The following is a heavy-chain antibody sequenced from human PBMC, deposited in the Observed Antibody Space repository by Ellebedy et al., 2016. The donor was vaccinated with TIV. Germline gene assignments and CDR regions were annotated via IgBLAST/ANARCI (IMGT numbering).Heavy chain of an antibody. J-gene: IGHJ6*02. Sequence: GGSLRLSCAASGFTSSGSYMNWIRQAPGKGLEWLSYISGSGSDINYADSVKGRFTVSRDNAKNSLYLQMNSLRAEDTAVYYCARGSQESNSGMDVWGQGTTVTVSS. D-gene: IGHD4-11*01. CDR2: ISGSGSDI. CDR3: ARGSQESNSGMDV. CDR1: GFTSSGSY. V-gene: IGHV3-11*06.